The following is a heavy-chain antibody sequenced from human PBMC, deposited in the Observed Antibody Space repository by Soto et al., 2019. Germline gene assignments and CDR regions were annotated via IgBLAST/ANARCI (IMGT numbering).Heavy chain of an antibody. D-gene: IGHD2-8*01. Sequence: EVQLVESGGGLIQPGGSLRLSCAASGFTVSNNYMNWVRQAPGKGLESVSVLYSDGSTYYADSVKGRFTISRDIPKNTLYLQMNSLRVEDTALYYCATAFCTDGSSCGFDYWGQGALVTVSS. CDR1: GFTVSNNY. CDR3: ATAFCTDGSSCGFDY. CDR2: LYSDGST. J-gene: IGHJ4*02. V-gene: IGHV3-53*01.